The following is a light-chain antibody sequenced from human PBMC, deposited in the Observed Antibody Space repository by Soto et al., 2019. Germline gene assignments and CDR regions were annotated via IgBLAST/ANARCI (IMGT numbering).Light chain of an antibody. J-gene: IGKJ1*01. CDR2: GAS. V-gene: IGKV3-15*01. CDR3: QQYNTWWT. CDR1: QSVSSN. Sequence: EIVMTQSPATLSVSPGERATLSCRASQSVSSNLAWYQQKPGQALRLLIYGASTRATGIPARFSGSGSGTEFTLTISSLQSEDFAVYYCQQYNTWWTFAQATKV.